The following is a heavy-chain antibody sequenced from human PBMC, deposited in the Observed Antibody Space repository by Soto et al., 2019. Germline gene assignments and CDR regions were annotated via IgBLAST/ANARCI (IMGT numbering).Heavy chain of an antibody. V-gene: IGHV4-31*03. CDR1: GGSIRSGGYY. CDR2: IYYSGNT. D-gene: IGHD5-18*01. Sequence: SETLSLTCTVSGGSIRSGGYYWSWVRQNPRKGLEWIGNIYYSGNTYYNPPLKSRLTISVDTSKNQLSLNLSSVTAADTAVYYCARDRLMATAGTARHYFGLDVWGQGTTVTVSS. CDR3: ARDRLMATAGTARHYFGLDV. J-gene: IGHJ6*02.